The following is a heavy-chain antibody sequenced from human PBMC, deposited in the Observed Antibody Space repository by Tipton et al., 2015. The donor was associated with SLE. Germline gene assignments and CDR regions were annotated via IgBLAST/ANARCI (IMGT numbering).Heavy chain of an antibody. CDR3: ANSRVRGVFMADVFDI. CDR1: GGSISSGSFY. CDR2: FYSSGST. D-gene: IGHD3-10*01. J-gene: IGHJ3*02. V-gene: IGHV4-61*02. Sequence: TLSLTCTVSGGSISSGSFYWSWIRQPAGKGLEWVGRFYSSGSTKYTPSLKSRFTISVDMSKNQFSLNRTSATAADTAVYYCANSRVRGVFMADVFDIWGRGTRVTVSS.